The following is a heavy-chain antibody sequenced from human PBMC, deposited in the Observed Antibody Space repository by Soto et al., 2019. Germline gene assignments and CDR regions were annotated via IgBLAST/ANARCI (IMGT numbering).Heavy chain of an antibody. V-gene: IGHV4-59*01. CDR1: GGSISSYY. Sequence: SETLSLTCTVSGGSISSYYWSWIRQPPGKGLEWIGYIYYSGSTNYNPSLKSRVTISVDTSKNQFSLKLSSVTAADTAVYYCARVRIAARLNYYYGMDVWGQGTTVTVS. J-gene: IGHJ6*02. CDR3: ARVRIAARLNYYYGMDV. CDR2: IYYSGST. D-gene: IGHD6-6*01.